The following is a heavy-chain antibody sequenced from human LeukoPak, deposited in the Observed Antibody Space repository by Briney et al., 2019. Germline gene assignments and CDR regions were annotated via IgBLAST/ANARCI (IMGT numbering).Heavy chain of an antibody. J-gene: IGHJ1*01. CDR3: ARDPPLITAAGSRYFQH. CDR1: GFTFSNNW. D-gene: IGHD6-13*01. V-gene: IGHV3-7*01. Sequence: GGSLRLSCAATGFTFSNNWMSWVRQAPGKGLEWVANIKQDGSEKYYVDSVKGRFTISRDNAKNSLYLQMNSLRAEDTAVYYCARDPPLITAAGSRYFQHWGQGTLVTVSS. CDR2: IKQDGSEK.